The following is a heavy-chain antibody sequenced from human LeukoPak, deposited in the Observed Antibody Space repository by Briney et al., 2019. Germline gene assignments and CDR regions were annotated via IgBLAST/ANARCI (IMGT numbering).Heavy chain of an antibody. CDR1: GGSISSSSYY. D-gene: IGHD3-3*01. Sequence: PSETLSLTRTVSGGSISSSSYYWGWIHQPPGKGLEWFGSIYYSGSTYYNPSRKSRVTITVDTSKNQFSLKLSSVTAADTAVYYCVGATYYDFWSGYLAWGQGTLVTVSS. CDR3: VGATYYDFWSGYLA. CDR2: IYYSGST. V-gene: IGHV4-39*01. J-gene: IGHJ5*02.